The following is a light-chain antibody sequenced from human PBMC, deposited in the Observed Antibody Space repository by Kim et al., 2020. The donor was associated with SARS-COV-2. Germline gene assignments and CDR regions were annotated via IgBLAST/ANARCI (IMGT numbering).Light chain of an antibody. J-gene: IGLJ2*01. CDR1: TIGGKS. CDR3: QVWDTSTDHAV. Sequence: ARGKAARIPCGGNTIGGKSVHWYQRKPGQAPVLVIYEDIDRPAGIPGRISGSNSGNTATLTISWVEAGDEADYYCQVWDTSTDHAVFGGGTQLTVL. CDR2: EDI. V-gene: IGLV3-21*03.